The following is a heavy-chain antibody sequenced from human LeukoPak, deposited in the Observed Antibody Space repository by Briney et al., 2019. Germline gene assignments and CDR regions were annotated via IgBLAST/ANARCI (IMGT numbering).Heavy chain of an antibody. Sequence: PGRSLRLSCAASGFTFDDYAMHWVRQAPGKGLEWVSGISWNSGSIGYADSVKGRFTISRDNAKNSLYLQMNSLRAEDTAIYYCARDEKDGPLWYWGQGILVFVSS. CDR2: ISWNSGSI. V-gene: IGHV3-9*01. D-gene: IGHD2-15*01. CDR3: ARDEKDGPLWY. CDR1: GFTFDDYA. J-gene: IGHJ4*02.